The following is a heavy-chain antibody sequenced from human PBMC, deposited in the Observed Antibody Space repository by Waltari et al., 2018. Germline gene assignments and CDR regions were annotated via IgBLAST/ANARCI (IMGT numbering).Heavy chain of an antibody. CDR1: GFTFSSYA. CDR3: ARDESIAAVAGIDY. Sequence: QVQLVESGGGVVQPGRSLRLSCAASGFTFSSYAMHWVRQAPGKGLEWVAVISYDGSNKYYADSVKGRFTISRDNSKNTLYLQMNSLRAEDTAVYYCARDESIAAVAGIDYWGQGTLVTVSS. V-gene: IGHV3-30-3*01. D-gene: IGHD6-19*01. J-gene: IGHJ4*02. CDR2: ISYDGSNK.